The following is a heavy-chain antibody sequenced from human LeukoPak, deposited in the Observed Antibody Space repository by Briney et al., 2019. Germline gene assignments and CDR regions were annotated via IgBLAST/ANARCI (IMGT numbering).Heavy chain of an antibody. Sequence: ASVKVSCKASGYTFTSYYMHWVRQAPGQGLEWMGIINPSGGSTSYAQKFQGRVTITRDTSASTAYMELSSLRSEDTAVYYCARDLAYSSRWYGFNYWGQGTLVTVSS. CDR3: ARDLAYSSRWYGFNY. CDR1: GYTFTSYY. CDR2: INPSGGST. J-gene: IGHJ4*02. D-gene: IGHD6-13*01. V-gene: IGHV1-46*01.